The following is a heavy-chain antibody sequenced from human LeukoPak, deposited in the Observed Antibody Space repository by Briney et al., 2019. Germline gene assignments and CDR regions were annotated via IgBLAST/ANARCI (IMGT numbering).Heavy chain of an antibody. CDR2: IIPIFGTA. D-gene: IGHD1-26*01. CDR1: GYTFTSYD. CDR3: ARAGVGATTIKYFDY. V-gene: IGHV1-69*13. J-gene: IGHJ4*02. Sequence: ASVKVSCKASGYTFTSYDISWVRQAPGQGLEWMGGIIPIFGTANYAQKFQGRVTITADESTSTAYMELSSLRSEDTAVYYCARAGVGATTIKYFDYWGQGTLVTVSS.